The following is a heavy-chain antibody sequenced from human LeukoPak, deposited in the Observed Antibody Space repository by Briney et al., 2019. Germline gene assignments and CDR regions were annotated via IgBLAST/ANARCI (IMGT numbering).Heavy chain of an antibody. D-gene: IGHD3-10*01. CDR2: FDPEDGET. CDR1: GYTFTGYY. V-gene: IGHV1-24*01. Sequence: GASVKVSCKASGYTFTGYYMHWVRQAPGKGLEWMGGFDPEDGETIYAQKFQGRVTMTEDTSTDTAYMELSSLRSEDTAVYYCATDSMRFEGGTQDKSWGQGTLVTVSS. CDR3: ATDSMRFEGGTQDKS. J-gene: IGHJ4*02.